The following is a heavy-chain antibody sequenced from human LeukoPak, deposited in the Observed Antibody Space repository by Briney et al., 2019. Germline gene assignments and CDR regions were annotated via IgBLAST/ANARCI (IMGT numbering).Heavy chain of an antibody. D-gene: IGHD6-13*01. CDR1: GYTFTYYH. CDR3: ARFGSSTWYKGAFDI. V-gene: IGHV1-46*01. J-gene: IGHJ3*02. CDR2: INPSGGST. Sequence: ASVKVSCKASGYTFTYYHLHWVRQSPGQGLEWMGIINPSGGSTSYAQRFQGRVTMTRDTSTSTVYMELSSLRSEDTAVYYCARFGSSTWYKGAFDIWGQGTMVTVAS.